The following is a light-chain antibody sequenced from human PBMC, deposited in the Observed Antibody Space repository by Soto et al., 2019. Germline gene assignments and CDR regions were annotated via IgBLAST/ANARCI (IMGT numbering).Light chain of an antibody. V-gene: IGKV1-5*01. CDR3: QQYNSPPWT. CDR2: DAS. CDR1: QSISSW. Sequence: DIQMTQSPSTLSAYVGDRVTITCRASQSISSWLTWYQQKPGKAPKLLIYDASSLESGVPSRFSGSGSGTEFTLTISSLQPDDFATYYCQQYNSPPWTFGQGTKVEIK. J-gene: IGKJ1*01.